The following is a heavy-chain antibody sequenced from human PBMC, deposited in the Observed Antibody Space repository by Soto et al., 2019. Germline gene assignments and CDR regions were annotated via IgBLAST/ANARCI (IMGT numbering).Heavy chain of an antibody. V-gene: IGHV4-39*01. J-gene: IGHJ4*02. D-gene: IGHD3-22*01. CDR1: GGSISSSSYY. CDR3: ASLSGYYYYFDY. CDR2: IYYSGST. Sequence: SETLSLTCTVSGGSISSSSYYWGWIRQPPGKGLEWIGSIYYSGSTYYNPSLKSRVTISVDTSKNQFSLKLSSVTAADTAVYYCASLSGYYYYFDYWGQGTLVTVSS.